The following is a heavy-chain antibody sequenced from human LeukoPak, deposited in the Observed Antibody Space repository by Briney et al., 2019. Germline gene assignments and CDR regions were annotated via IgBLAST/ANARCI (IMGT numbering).Heavy chain of an antibody. CDR2: INPSGGST. CDR1: GYTFTSYY. J-gene: IGHJ4*02. D-gene: IGHD2-15*01. CDR3: ARDRNVVVVAATLDY. V-gene: IGHV1-46*01. Sequence: AASVKVSCKASGYTFTSYYMHWVRQAPGQGLEWMGIINPSGGSTSYAQKFQGRVTMTRDTSTSTVYMELSSLRSEDTAVYYCARDRNVVVVAATLDYWGQGTLVTVSS.